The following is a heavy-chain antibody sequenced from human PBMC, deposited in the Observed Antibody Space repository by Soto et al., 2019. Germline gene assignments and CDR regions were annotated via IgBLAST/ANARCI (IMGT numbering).Heavy chain of an antibody. CDR2: IYYSGST. Sequence: LSLTCTVSGGSISSGGYFWSWIRQHPGKGLEWIGYIYYSGSTYYNPSLKSRVTISMDTSKNQFSLKLRSVTAADTAVYYCARYRPYNWFDPWGQGTLVTVSS. CDR1: GGSISSGGYF. CDR3: ARYRPYNWFDP. D-gene: IGHD6-6*01. V-gene: IGHV4-31*03. J-gene: IGHJ5*02.